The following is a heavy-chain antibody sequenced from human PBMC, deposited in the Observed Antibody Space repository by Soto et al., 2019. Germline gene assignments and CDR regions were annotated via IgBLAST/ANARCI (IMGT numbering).Heavy chain of an antibody. CDR1: GGSISSSTYY. V-gene: IGHV4-39*01. J-gene: IGHJ6*02. CDR2: IYYSGTT. CDR3: ARLHGYCISSSCHGHYAMDV. D-gene: IGHD2-2*01. Sequence: SETLSLTCTVSGGSISSSTYYWRWIRQPPGKGLEWIGSIYYSGTTYYNPSLKSRVTISVDTSKNQFSLKLSSVTAADTAVYYCARLHGYCISSSCHGHYAMDVWGQGTTVT.